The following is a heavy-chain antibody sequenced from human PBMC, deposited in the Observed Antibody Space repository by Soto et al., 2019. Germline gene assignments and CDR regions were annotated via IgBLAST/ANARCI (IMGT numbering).Heavy chain of an antibody. Sequence: GPLRLSCSASGFTFSSYSMNGVRQAPGKRLEWVSYISISSSTIYYAASVKGRFTTSRKNSMIPLYLRMNSVKDEDTFMYYCARDWTYYYDSSPYYIWGQGTLVTVSS. CDR2: ISISSSTI. CDR3: ARDWTYYYDSSPYYI. D-gene: IGHD3-22*01. CDR1: GFTFSSYS. V-gene: IGHV3-48*02. J-gene: IGHJ1*01.